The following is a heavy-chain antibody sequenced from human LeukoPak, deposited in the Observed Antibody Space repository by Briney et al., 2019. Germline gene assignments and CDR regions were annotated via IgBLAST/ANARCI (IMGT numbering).Heavy chain of an antibody. V-gene: IGHV4-59*08. J-gene: IGHJ4*02. D-gene: IGHD3-22*01. CDR2: IYYSGST. CDR1: GGSISSYY. CDR3: ARTYGSSGFGID. Sequence: PSETLSLTCTVSGGSISSYYWSWIRQPPGKGLEWIGYIYYSGSTNYNPSLKSRVTISVDTSKNQFSLKLSSVTAADAAVYYCARTYGSSGFGIDWGQGTLVTVSS.